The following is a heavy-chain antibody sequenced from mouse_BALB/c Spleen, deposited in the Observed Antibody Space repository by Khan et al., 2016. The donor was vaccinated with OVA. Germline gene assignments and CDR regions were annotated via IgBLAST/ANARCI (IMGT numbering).Heavy chain of an antibody. Sequence: EVELMESGGDLVKPGGSLKLSCAASGFTFSTYGMSWVRQTPDKRLEWVATISSGGHYTYYPDSVKGRFTISRDNAKSTLYLQMSSLKSEDTAIYYCVRFAYNYNSGGFAYWGEGTLVTVSA. J-gene: IGHJ3*01. D-gene: IGHD1-3*01. V-gene: IGHV5-6*01. CDR3: VRFAYNYNSGGFAY. CDR1: GFTFSTYG. CDR2: ISSGGHYT.